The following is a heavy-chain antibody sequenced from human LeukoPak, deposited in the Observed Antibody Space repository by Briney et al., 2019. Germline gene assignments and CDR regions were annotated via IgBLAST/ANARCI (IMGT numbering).Heavy chain of an antibody. CDR3: TREFCSGGSCYSGGY. V-gene: IGHV3-21*01. Sequence: GGSLRLSCAASGFTFSTYSMNWFRQAPGKGLEWVSSISATSTYTYYADSLKGRFIISRDNAKNSVYLQMNGLRAEDTAVYYCTREFCSGGSCYSGGYWGQGALVTVSS. CDR2: ISATSTYT. D-gene: IGHD2-15*01. CDR1: GFTFSTYS. J-gene: IGHJ4*02.